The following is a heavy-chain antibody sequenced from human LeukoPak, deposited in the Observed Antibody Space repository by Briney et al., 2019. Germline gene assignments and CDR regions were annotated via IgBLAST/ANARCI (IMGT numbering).Heavy chain of an antibody. J-gene: IGHJ4*02. V-gene: IGHV3-23*01. CDR3: AKGGQYYFDY. CDR1: GFTFSTYA. Sequence: GGSLRLSCAASGFTFSTYAMSWVRQAPGKGLQWVSAISGGGGGIYYADSVKGRFTISRDNSKNTLYLQMNRLRAEDTAVYYCAKGGQYYFDYWGQGTLVTVSS. D-gene: IGHD1-26*01. CDR2: ISGGGGGI.